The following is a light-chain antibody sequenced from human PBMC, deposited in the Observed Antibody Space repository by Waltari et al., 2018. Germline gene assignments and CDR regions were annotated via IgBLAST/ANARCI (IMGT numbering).Light chain of an antibody. CDR1: SSDVGGYTS. CDR2: EVS. J-gene: IGLJ1*01. CDR3: SSHGGSNNFYV. V-gene: IGLV2-8*01. Sequence: QSALTQPPSASGSPGQSVTISCTGTSSDVGGYTSVSWYQQHPGKAPKLMLYEVSERPSGVPGRFAGSKSGNTASLTVSGLQAEDEADYYCSSHGGSNNFYVFGSGTKVTVL.